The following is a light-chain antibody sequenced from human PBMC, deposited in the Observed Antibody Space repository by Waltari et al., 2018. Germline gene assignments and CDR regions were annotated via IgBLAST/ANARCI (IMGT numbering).Light chain of an antibody. CDR2: WAS. J-gene: IGKJ2*01. Sequence: DIVMTQSPDSLAVSLGERATVNCKSSQNILYNSNNRNYLAWYQQKPGQPPKLLLYWASTRESGVPDRFSGSGSGTDFTLTISSLQAEDVAVYFCQQYYSTPNTFGQGTKLEIK. V-gene: IGKV4-1*01. CDR3: QQYYSTPNT. CDR1: QNILYNSNNRNY.